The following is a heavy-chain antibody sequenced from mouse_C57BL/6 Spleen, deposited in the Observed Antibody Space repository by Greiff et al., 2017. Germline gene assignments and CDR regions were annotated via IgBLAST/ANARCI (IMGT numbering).Heavy chain of an antibody. V-gene: IGHV1-64*01. J-gene: IGHJ2*01. CDR3: ARSYSNYDYFDY. CDR1: GYTFTSYW. Sequence: QVQLQQPGAELVKPGASVKLSCKASGYTFTSYWMHWVKQRPGQGLEWIGMIHPNSGSTNYNEKFKSKATLTVDKSSSTAYMQISSLTSEDSAVYYCARSYSNYDYFDYWGQGTTLTVSS. CDR2: IHPNSGST. D-gene: IGHD2-5*01.